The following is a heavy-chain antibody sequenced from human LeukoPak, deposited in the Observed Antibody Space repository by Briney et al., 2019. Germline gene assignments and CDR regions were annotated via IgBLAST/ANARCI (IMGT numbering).Heavy chain of an antibody. D-gene: IGHD2-2*01. CDR2: INPNSGGT. Sequence: ASVKVSCKASVYTFTGYYMHWVRQAPGQGLEWMGWINPNSGGTNYAQKFQGRVTMTRDTSISTAYMELSRLRSDDTAVYYCARGSSTSSAPRKDWFDPWGQGTLVTVSS. CDR1: VYTFTGYY. J-gene: IGHJ5*02. V-gene: IGHV1-2*02. CDR3: ARGSSTSSAPRKDWFDP.